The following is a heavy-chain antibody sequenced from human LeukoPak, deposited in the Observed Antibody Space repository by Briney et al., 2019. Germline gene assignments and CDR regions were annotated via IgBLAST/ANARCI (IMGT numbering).Heavy chain of an antibody. CDR3: ARDGGHPYYDSSGYREYYMDV. CDR2: INPSGGST. J-gene: IGHJ6*03. CDR1: GYTFTSYY. V-gene: IGHV1-46*01. Sequence: GASVKVSCKASGYTFTSYYMHWVRQAPGQGLEWMGIINPSGGSTSYAQKFQGRVTMTRDMSTSTVYMELSSLRSEDTAVYYCARDGGHPYYDSSGYREYYMDVWGKGTTVTVSS. D-gene: IGHD3-22*01.